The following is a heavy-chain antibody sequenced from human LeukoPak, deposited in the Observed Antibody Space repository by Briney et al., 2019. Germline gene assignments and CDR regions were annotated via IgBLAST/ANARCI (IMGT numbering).Heavy chain of an antibody. J-gene: IGHJ4*02. Sequence: ASVKVSCKASGYTFTSYGISWVRQAPGQGLEWMGWISAYNGNTNYAQKVQGRVTMTRDTSTSTVYMELSSLRSEDTAVYYCARIDYSNYSAGDWGQGTLVTVSS. V-gene: IGHV1-18*01. D-gene: IGHD4-11*01. CDR3: ARIDYSNYSAGD. CDR1: GYTFTSYG. CDR2: ISAYNGNT.